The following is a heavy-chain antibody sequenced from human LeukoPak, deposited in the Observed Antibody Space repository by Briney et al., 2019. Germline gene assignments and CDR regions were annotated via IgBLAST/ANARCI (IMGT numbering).Heavy chain of an antibody. CDR3: ARATDSSGCCTFDY. CDR2: INHNGNVN. Sequence: GGSLRLSCAASGFTFSSYWMNWARQAPGKGLEWVASINHNGNVNYYVDSVKGRFTISRDNSKNTLYLQMNSLRAEDTAVYYCARATDSSGCCTFDYWGQGTLVTVSS. J-gene: IGHJ4*02. CDR1: GFTFSSYW. D-gene: IGHD6-19*01. V-gene: IGHV3-7*03.